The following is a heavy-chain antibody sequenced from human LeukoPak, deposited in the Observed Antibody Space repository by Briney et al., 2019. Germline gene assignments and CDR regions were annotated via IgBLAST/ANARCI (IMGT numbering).Heavy chain of an antibody. Sequence: GGSLRLSCAASGFTFSSYWMGWVRQAPGKGLEWVANIKQDGSEKYYVDSVKGRFTISRDNAKNSLYLQMNSLRAEDTAVYYCARDVVVVGYAFDIWGQGTMVTVSS. CDR3: ARDVVVVGYAFDI. CDR2: IKQDGSEK. J-gene: IGHJ3*02. CDR1: GFTFSSYW. D-gene: IGHD2-21*01. V-gene: IGHV3-7*01.